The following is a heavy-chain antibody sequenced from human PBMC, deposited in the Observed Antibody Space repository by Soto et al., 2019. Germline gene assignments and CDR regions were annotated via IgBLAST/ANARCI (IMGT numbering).Heavy chain of an antibody. CDR3: ARDLGGCPDY. CDR2: INGGNGNT. CDR1: GYTFTSYA. V-gene: IGHV1-3*01. Sequence: ASVKVSCKASGYTFTSYAIHWVRQAPGQMLECMVWINGGNGNTKYXXKVQDRVXXTRDTAASTAXMELSXRGSEDTAVYYCARDLGGCPDYWGQGTLVTVSS. J-gene: IGHJ4*02. D-gene: IGHD6-19*01.